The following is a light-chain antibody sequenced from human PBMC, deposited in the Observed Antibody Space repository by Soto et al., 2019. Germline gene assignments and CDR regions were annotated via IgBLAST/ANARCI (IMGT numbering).Light chain of an antibody. J-gene: IGKJ1*01. CDR3: QHYNSYSEA. V-gene: IGKV1-5*03. CDR2: KAS. CDR1: QTISSW. Sequence: DIQMTQSPSPLSGSVGDRVAITCRASQTISSWLAWYQQKPGEAPKPLIYKASTLKSGVPSRFSGSGSGTEFTLTISSLQADDFATYYCQHYNSYSEAFGQGTKVDIK.